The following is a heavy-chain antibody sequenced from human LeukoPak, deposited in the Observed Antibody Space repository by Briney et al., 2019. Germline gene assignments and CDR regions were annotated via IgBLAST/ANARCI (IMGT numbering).Heavy chain of an antibody. J-gene: IGHJ4*02. V-gene: IGHV3-23*01. CDR3: ARARYCSSTSCFLDY. Sequence: PGGSLRLSCAASGFTFNNYAMTWVRQAPGKGLEWVSTISTSGDSTYYADFVKGRFTISRDNSKNTLYLQMNSLRAEDTALHYCARARYCSSTSCFLDYWGQGTLVTVSS. CDR1: GFTFNNYA. D-gene: IGHD2-2*01. CDR2: ISTSGDST.